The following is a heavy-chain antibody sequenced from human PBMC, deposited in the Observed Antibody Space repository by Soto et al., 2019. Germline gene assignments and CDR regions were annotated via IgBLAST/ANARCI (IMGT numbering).Heavy chain of an antibody. Sequence: QVQLQESGPGLVRPSQTLSLTCTVSGGSLNSGGYFWSWIRQVPGKGLEWIGYVYSGDIAYYNPSLQIRVTISLDTSKKQFALTLTPVTAADTAIYFCAREVMTSVTRGWFDPWGQGTLVTVSS. J-gene: IGHJ5*02. V-gene: IGHV4-31*03. CDR1: GGSLNSGGYF. CDR2: VYSGDIA. D-gene: IGHD4-17*01. CDR3: AREVMTSVTRGWFDP.